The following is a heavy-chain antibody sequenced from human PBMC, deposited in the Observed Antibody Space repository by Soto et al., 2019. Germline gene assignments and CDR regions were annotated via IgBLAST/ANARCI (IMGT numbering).Heavy chain of an antibody. CDR1: GFTFSSYA. J-gene: IGHJ6*02. CDR3: ARDSGGPRSTATHPSDRAIPYYYYYGMDV. D-gene: IGHD2-2*02. Sequence: GGSLRLSCAASGFTFSSYAMHWVRQAPGKGLEWVAVISYDGSNKYYADSVKGRFTISRDNSKNTLYLQMNSLRAEDTAVYYCARDSGGPRSTATHPSDRAIPYYYYYGMDVWGQGTTVTVSS. CDR2: ISYDGSNK. V-gene: IGHV3-30-3*01.